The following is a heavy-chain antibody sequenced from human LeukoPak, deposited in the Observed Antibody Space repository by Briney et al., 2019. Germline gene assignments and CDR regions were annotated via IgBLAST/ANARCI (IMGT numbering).Heavy chain of an antibody. CDR3: ASDVVVVAPSAFDI. D-gene: IGHD2-15*01. J-gene: IGHJ3*02. CDR2: IFPILGIA. CDR1: GGTCSCYA. V-gene: IGHV1-69*10. Sequence: SVKFSCKASGGTCSCYAISWVRQARGQGLEWRGRIFPILGIANYAQKFQGRVTITSDKSTSTAYMELSSLRSEDTAVYYCASDVVVVAPSAFDIWGQGTMVTVSS.